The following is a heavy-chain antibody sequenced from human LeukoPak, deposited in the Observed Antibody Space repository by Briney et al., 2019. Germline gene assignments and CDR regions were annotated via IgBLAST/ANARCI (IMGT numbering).Heavy chain of an antibody. CDR1: GGSISSSSYY. V-gene: IGHV4-39*01. CDR2: IYYSGST. D-gene: IGHD3-22*01. Sequence: PSETLSLTCTVSGGSISSSSYYWGWIRQPPGKGLEWIGSIYYSGSTYYNPSLKSRVTISVDTSKNQFSLKLSSVTAADTAVYYCARQAPGDYYDSSGYYYYWGQGTLVTVSS. CDR3: ARQAPGDYYDSSGYYYY. J-gene: IGHJ4*02.